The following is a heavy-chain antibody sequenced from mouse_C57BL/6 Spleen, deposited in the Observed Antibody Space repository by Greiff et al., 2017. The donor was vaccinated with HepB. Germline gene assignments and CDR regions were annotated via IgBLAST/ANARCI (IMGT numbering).Heavy chain of an antibody. V-gene: IGHV1-50*01. CDR3: ARSPYGSSSYYFDY. Sequence: QVHVKQPGVELVKPGASVKLSCKASGYTFTSYWMQWVKQRPGQGLEWIGEIDPSDSYTNYNQKFKGKATLTVDTSSSTAYMQLSSLTSEDSAVYYCARSPYGSSSYYFDYWGQGTTLTVSS. D-gene: IGHD1-1*01. CDR2: IDPSDSYT. J-gene: IGHJ2*01. CDR1: GYTFTSYW.